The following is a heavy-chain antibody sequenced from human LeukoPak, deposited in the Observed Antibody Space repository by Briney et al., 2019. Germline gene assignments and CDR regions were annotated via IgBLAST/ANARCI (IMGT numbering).Heavy chain of an antibody. V-gene: IGHV4-4*09. J-gene: IGHJ4*02. CDR3: ATSNDAKIAPFDH. Sequence: SETVSLTCTVSGVSMSAYQWSWVRQSPEKGLEWIGCINTNGETSYNPSLKRRVTTSVDTSKSQSSLRLTSVTAADTAVYYCATSNDAKIAPFDHWGQGAPVTVSS. CDR1: GVSMSAYQ. D-gene: IGHD2-21*01. CDR2: INTNGET.